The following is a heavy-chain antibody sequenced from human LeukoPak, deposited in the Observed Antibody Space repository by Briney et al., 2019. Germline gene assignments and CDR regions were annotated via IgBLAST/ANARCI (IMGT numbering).Heavy chain of an antibody. V-gene: IGHV3-74*01. CDR2: IYSYWSTT. CDR3: VRALMGTSDH. J-gene: IGHJ4*02. D-gene: IGHD7-27*01. CDR1: GFTFSRDW. Sequence: GGSLRLSCAVSGFTFSRDWMKWVRQAPGKGLVCFSYIYSYWSTTNYPDSVKRRFTISTDNPQNTLYLHMNSLRAEDTAVYYCVRALMGTSDHWGQGSLVTVSS.